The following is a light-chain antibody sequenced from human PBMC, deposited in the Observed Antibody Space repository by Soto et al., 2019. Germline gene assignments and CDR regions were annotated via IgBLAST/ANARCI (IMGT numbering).Light chain of an antibody. CDR1: SNDVGGYNY. CDR2: DVR. J-gene: IGLJ1*01. CDR3: GSYSSRSAYV. Sequence: QSVLTQPASVSGSPGQSITISCTGTSNDVGGYNYVSWYRHHPGTAPKLMIYDVRYRPSGVSDRFSGSKSGNTASLTISGLQADDEADYYCGSYSSRSAYVFGSGTKLTVL. V-gene: IGLV2-14*03.